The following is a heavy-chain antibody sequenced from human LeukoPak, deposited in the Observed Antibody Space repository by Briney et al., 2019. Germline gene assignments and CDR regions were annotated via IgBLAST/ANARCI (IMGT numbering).Heavy chain of an antibody. CDR3: ARHDYIAIFRNGLDV. J-gene: IGHJ6*02. CDR2: IYYSRGT. Sequence: SETLSLTCTVSGGSITTYYWSWIRQPPGKGLEWIGYIYYSRGTMYNPSLKSRVTISIDTSKSQLSLKVNSVTAADTAVYYCARHDYIAIFRNGLDVWGQGTTVTVSS. CDR1: GGSITTYY. D-gene: IGHD4-11*01. V-gene: IGHV4-59*08.